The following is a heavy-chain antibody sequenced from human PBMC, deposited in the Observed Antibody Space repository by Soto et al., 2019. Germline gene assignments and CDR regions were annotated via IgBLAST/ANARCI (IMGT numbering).Heavy chain of an antibody. J-gene: IGHJ4*02. D-gene: IGHD3-9*01. V-gene: IGHV3-21*01. CDR3: ARFDMRGLELDGIGING. Sequence: GVSLRLSCAASGFTFSTYNMNWVRQAPGKGLEWVSSISSDSIYIYYADSLRGRFTISRDNDRDSLYLQMSSLTVEDTAVYYCARFDMRGLELDGIGINGWGQAPLVT. CDR1: GFTFSTYN. CDR2: ISSDSIYI.